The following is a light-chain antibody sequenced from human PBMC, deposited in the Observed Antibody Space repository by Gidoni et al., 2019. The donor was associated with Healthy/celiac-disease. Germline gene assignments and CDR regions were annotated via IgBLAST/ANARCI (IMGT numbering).Light chain of an antibody. Sequence: SYVLTQPPSVSVAPGKTARITCGGNNIESKSVHWYQQKPGQAPVLVIYYDSDRPSGIPERFSGSNSGNTATLTISRVEAGDEADYYCQVWDSSSDHPRVFGGGTKLTVL. CDR3: QVWDSSSDHPRV. J-gene: IGLJ2*01. CDR1: NIESKS. V-gene: IGLV3-21*04. CDR2: YDS.